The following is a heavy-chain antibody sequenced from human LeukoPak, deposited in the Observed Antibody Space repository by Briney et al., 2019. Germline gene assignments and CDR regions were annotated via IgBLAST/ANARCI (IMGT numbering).Heavy chain of an antibody. J-gene: IGHJ4*02. Sequence: SETLSLTCTVSGGSFSSGSYYWSWIRQPPGKGLEWIGEINHSGSTNYNPSLKSRVTISVDTSKNQFSLKLSSVTAADTAVYYCARHYCSGGSCPGYWGQGTLVTVSS. CDR3: ARHYCSGGSCPGY. CDR1: GGSFSSGSYY. V-gene: IGHV4-39*01. D-gene: IGHD2-15*01. CDR2: INHSGST.